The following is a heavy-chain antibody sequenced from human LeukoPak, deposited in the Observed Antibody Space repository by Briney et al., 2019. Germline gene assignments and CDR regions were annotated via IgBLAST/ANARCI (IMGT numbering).Heavy chain of an antibody. CDR1: GGSFSGYY. J-gene: IGHJ4*02. D-gene: IGHD3-10*01. Sequence: PSETLSLTCAVYGGSFSGYYWSWIRQPPGKGLEWIGEINHSGSTNYNPSLKSRVTISVDTSKNQFSLKLSSVTAADTAVYYCARRILWFGESYFDYWGQGTLVTVSS. V-gene: IGHV4-34*01. CDR3: ARRILWFGESYFDY. CDR2: INHSGST.